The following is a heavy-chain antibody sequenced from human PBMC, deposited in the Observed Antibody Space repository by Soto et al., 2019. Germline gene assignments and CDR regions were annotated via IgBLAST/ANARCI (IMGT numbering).Heavy chain of an antibody. Sequence: EVQLLESGGGLVQPGGYLRLSCGVSGFTFTSYAMSWVRQATGKGLEWVSAISGSGGSTSYADSVKGRFTISRDISKSTMYLQMSSLRAEDTAVYYCAKDRGHGSGVSCSYFDYWGQGTLVTVSS. CDR1: GFTFTSYA. CDR3: AKDRGHGSGVSCSYFDY. J-gene: IGHJ4*02. D-gene: IGHD2-15*01. V-gene: IGHV3-23*01. CDR2: ISGSGGST.